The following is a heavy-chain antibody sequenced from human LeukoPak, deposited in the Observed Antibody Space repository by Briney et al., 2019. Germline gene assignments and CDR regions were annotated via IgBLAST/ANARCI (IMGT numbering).Heavy chain of an antibody. CDR1: GYTFTGYY. Sequence: ASVKVSCKASGYTFTGYYIHWVRQAPGQGLEWMGWINPNLGGTKYAQKFQGRVTMTRDTSISTAYMELSRLRSDDTAVYYCARETNPLLLGSWGQGTLVTVSS. J-gene: IGHJ5*02. CDR2: INPNLGGT. CDR3: ARETNPLLLGS. V-gene: IGHV1-2*02. D-gene: IGHD2-2*01.